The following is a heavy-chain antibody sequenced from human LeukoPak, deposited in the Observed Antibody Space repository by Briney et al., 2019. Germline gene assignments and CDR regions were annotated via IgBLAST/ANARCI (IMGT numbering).Heavy chain of an antibody. D-gene: IGHD3-10*01. CDR3: ARTKDSGSPAIDY. CDR1: GFTVSSNY. CDR2: IYSGGST. V-gene: IGHV3-53*01. Sequence: GGSLRLSCAASGFTVSSNYMSWVRQAPGKGLEWVSVIYSGGSTYNADSVKGRFTISRDNPKNTLYLQMNSLRAEDTAVYYCARTKDSGSPAIDYWGQGTLVTVSS. J-gene: IGHJ4*02.